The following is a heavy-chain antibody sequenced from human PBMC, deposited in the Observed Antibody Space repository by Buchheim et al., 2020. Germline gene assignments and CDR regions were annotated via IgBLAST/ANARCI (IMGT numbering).Heavy chain of an antibody. D-gene: IGHD6-6*01. CDR3: ARGSWVNYGMDV. CDR1: GFTFSSYS. CDR2: ISSSSSPT. V-gene: IGHV3-48*01. Sequence: EVQLVESGGGLVQPGGSLRLSCAASGFTFSSYSMNWVRQAPGKGLEWVSYISSSSSPTYYADSVKGRFTLSRDNAKNSLFLQMNSLRAEDTAVYYCARGSWVNYGMDVWGQGTT. J-gene: IGHJ6*02.